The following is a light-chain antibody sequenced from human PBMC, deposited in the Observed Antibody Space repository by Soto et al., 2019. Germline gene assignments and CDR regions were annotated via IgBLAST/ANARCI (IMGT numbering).Light chain of an antibody. J-gene: IGLJ3*02. Sequence: QSVLTQSPSASATPGQRVTISCSGSYSNIGGNSVNWYQQLPRSAPKLLIYADSQRPSGVPDRFSGSKSGTSASLAISGLQCEDEADYYCAAWDDGMRAWVFGGGTKVTVL. CDR2: ADS. CDR3: AAWDDGMRAWV. CDR1: YSNIGGNS. V-gene: IGLV1-44*01.